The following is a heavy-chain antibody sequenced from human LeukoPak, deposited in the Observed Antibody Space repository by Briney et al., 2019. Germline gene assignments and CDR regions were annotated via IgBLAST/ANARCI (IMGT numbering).Heavy chain of an antibody. CDR3: ARRVFLWFGEFQPNNNWFDP. Sequence: KPSETLSLTCTVSGGSISSSSYYWGWMRQPPGKGLEWIGSIYYSGRTYYNPYIKSRVTISVDTSKNQFYRKLSSVTAADTAVYYCARRVFLWFGEFQPNNNWFDPWGQGTLVTASS. D-gene: IGHD3-10*01. V-gene: IGHV4-39*01. J-gene: IGHJ5*02. CDR1: GGSISSSSYY. CDR2: IYYSGRT.